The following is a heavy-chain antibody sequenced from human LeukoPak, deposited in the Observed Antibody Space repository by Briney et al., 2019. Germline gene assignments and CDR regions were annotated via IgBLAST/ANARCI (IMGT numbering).Heavy chain of an antibody. CDR2: INSDGSST. Sequence: GGSLRLSCAASGFTFSSYWMHWVRRAPGKGLVWVSRINSDGSSTSYADSVKGRFTISRDNAKNTLYLQMNSLRAEDTAVYYCTREQDREAAATVVGDYWGQGTLVTVSS. D-gene: IGHD4-23*01. J-gene: IGHJ4*02. CDR1: GFTFSSYW. V-gene: IGHV3-74*01. CDR3: TREQDREAAATVVGDY.